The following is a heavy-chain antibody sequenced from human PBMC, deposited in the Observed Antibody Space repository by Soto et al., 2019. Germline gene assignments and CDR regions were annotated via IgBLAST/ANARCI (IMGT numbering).Heavy chain of an antibody. D-gene: IGHD3-9*01. V-gene: IGHV3-33*01. Sequence: GGSLRLSCAASGFTFSSYGMHWVRQAPGKGLEWVAVIWYDGSNKYYADSVKGRFTISRDNSKNTLYLQMNSLRAEDTAVYYCARDPILTGYYTFDYWGQGTLVTVSS. CDR2: IWYDGSNK. CDR3: ARDPILTGYYTFDY. J-gene: IGHJ4*02. CDR1: GFTFSSYG.